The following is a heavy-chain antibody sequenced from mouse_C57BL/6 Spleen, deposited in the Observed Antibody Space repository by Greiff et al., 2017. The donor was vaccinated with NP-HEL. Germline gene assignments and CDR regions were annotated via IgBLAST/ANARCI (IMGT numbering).Heavy chain of an antibody. V-gene: IGHV1-22*01. D-gene: IGHD1-1*01. CDR1: GYTFTDYN. Sequence: DVQLQQSGPELVKPGASVKMSCKASGYTFTDYNMHWVKQSHGKSLEWIGYINPNNGGTSYNQKFKGKATLTVNKSSSTAYMELRSLTSEDSAVYYCARGGTYYGSSYDYFDYWGQGTTLTVSS. J-gene: IGHJ2*01. CDR2: INPNNGGT. CDR3: ARGGTYYGSSYDYFDY.